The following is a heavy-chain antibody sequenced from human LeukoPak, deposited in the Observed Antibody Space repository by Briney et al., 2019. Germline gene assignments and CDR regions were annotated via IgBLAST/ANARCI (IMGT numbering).Heavy chain of an antibody. CDR1: DDSISNNRYF. D-gene: IGHD4-17*01. CDR2: INYSGRT. Sequence: SETLSLTCTISDDSISNNRYFWAWIRQPPGKGLEWIGSINYSGRTYYNPSLKSRLTMSVDTAKNQFSLKLSSVTAADTAVYYCARPDDYGDYVGAFDIWGQGTMVTVSS. V-gene: IGHV4-39*07. CDR3: ARPDDYGDYVGAFDI. J-gene: IGHJ3*02.